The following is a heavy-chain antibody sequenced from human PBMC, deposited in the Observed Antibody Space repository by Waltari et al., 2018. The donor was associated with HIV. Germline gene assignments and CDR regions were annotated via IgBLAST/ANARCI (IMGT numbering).Heavy chain of an antibody. J-gene: IGHJ4*02. V-gene: IGHV3-53*01. CDR3: ARSVRKFDWYD. CDR2: INSGNSGRA. D-gene: IGHD3-9*01. CDR1: GFTVSDSY. Sequence: EVQLVESGGDLIQPGGSLRLSCAASGFTVSDSYMSWVRQAPGKGLVGVSLINSGNSGRADYADSVKGRFAFSRDNSKNTLFLYMHSLRDEDTARYYCARSVRKFDWYDWGRGTPVIVSA.